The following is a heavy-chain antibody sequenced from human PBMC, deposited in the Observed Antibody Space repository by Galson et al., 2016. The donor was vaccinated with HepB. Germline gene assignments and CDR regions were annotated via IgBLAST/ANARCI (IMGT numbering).Heavy chain of an antibody. CDR1: GFTFTSYG. J-gene: IGHJ6*02. V-gene: IGHV1-18*01. D-gene: IGHD3-16*01. CDR2: ISTHSGKT. Sequence: SVKVSCKASGFTFTSYGVSRVRQAPGQGLEWMGWISTHSGKTYYEPKFQDRVTLTTDTSTGTVYMELKSLRDDDAAVYYCARDFRLAAGGTSYFEHWGQGTTVTVSS. CDR3: ARDFRLAAGGTSYFEH.